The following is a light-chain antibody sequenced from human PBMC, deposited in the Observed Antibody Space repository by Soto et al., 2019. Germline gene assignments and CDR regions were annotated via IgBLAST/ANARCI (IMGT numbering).Light chain of an antibody. Sequence: DIQMTQSPSTLSASVGDRVTITCRASQGISSWLAWYHQKPGKAPKLLIYKASSLESGVPSRFSGSGSGTEFTLTITSLQPDDFATYYCQQYNSYLWTFGQGTKVDIK. J-gene: IGKJ1*01. CDR1: QGISSW. V-gene: IGKV1-5*03. CDR2: KAS. CDR3: QQYNSYLWT.